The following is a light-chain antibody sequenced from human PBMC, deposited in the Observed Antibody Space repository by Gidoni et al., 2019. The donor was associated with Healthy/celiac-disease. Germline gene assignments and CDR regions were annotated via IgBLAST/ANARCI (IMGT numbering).Light chain of an antibody. CDR3: NSRDSSGNHVV. Sequence: SELTQDPAVSVALGQTVRITCQGDSLRSYYASWYQQKPGQAPVLVIHGKNNRPSGIPDRFSGSSSGNTASLTITGAQAEDEADYYCNSRDSSGNHVVFGGGTKLTVL. V-gene: IGLV3-19*01. CDR1: SLRSYY. J-gene: IGLJ2*01. CDR2: GKN.